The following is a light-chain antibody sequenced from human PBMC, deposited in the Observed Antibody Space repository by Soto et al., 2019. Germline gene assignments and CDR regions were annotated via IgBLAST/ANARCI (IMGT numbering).Light chain of an antibody. CDR3: QQYYSYPPYT. V-gene: IGKV1-8*01. CDR1: QGISSY. Sequence: AIRMTQSPSSFSASTGARVTITCLASQGISSYVAWYQQKPGKAPKLLIYAASTLQSGVPLRFSGSGSGTDFTLTISCLQSEDFAPYYCQQYYSYPPYTFGQGTKLEIK. J-gene: IGKJ2*01. CDR2: AAS.